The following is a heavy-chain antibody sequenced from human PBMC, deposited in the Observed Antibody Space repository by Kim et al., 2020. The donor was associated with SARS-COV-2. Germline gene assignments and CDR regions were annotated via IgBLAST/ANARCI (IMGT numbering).Heavy chain of an antibody. CDR3: ATNRRPNYYDSSGYYYSYYFDY. Sequence: ASVKVSCKVSGYTLTELSMHWVRQAPGKGLEWMGGFDPEDGETIYAQKFQGRVTMTEDTSTDTAYMELSSLRSEDTAVYYCATNRRPNYYDSSGYYYSYYFDYWGQGTLVTVSS. D-gene: IGHD3-22*01. V-gene: IGHV1-24*01. CDR1: GYTLTELS. J-gene: IGHJ4*02. CDR2: FDPEDGET.